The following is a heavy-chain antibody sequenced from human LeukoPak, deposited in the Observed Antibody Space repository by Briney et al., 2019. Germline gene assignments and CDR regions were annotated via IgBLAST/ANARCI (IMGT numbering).Heavy chain of an antibody. CDR3: ARVTSRLGVCDY. D-gene: IGHD2-8*01. CDR1: SYSISSGYY. CDR2: IYHSGNT. V-gene: IGHV4-38-2*02. J-gene: IGHJ4*02. Sequence: SETLSLTCTVSSYSISSGYYWGWIRQPPGKGLEWIGNIYHSGNTYYKPSLKSRVTISVDTSKNQFSLKLSSVTAADTAVYYCARVTSRLGVCDYWGQGTLVTVSS.